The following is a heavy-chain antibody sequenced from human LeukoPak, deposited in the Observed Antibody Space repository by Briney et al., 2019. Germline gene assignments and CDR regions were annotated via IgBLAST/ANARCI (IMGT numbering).Heavy chain of an antibody. CDR3: AKDPISSIAARYQYYFDY. CDR1: GFTFSSYA. V-gene: IGHV3-23*01. Sequence: GRSLRLSCAASGFTFSSYAMSWVRQAPGKGLEWVSAISGSGGSTYYADSVKGRFTISRDNSKNTLYLQMNSLRAEDTAVYYCAKDPISSIAARYQYYFDYWGQGTLVTVSS. J-gene: IGHJ4*02. D-gene: IGHD6-6*01. CDR2: ISGSGGST.